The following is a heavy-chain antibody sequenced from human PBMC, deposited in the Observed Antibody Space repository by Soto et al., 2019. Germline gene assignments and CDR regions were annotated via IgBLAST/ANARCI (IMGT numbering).Heavy chain of an antibody. V-gene: IGHV5-51*01. CDR1: GYSFTNYW. J-gene: IGHJ4*02. CDR2: IYPGDSHA. D-gene: IGHD3-9*01. CDR3: AKVPRDFAWLLELDYFDY. Sequence: PGESLKISCKGSGYSFTNYWIGWVRQMPGKGLEWMGIIYPGDSHAIYSPSFQGQVTRSADKSISTAYLQWSSLKASDTAMYYCAKVPRDFAWLLELDYFDYWGQGTPVTVSS.